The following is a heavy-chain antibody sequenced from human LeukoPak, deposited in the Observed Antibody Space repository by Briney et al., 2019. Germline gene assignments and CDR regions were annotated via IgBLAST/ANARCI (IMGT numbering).Heavy chain of an antibody. V-gene: IGHV4-38-2*01. CDR3: ARLRDLYNCLDP. Sequence: SETLSLTCAVSGYSINSGYYCGWIRQPPGKGLEWIGSISHSGSIYYNPSLKSRVTISVDTSKNQFSLKLSSVTAADTAVYYCARLRDLYNCLDPWGQGTLVTVSS. D-gene: IGHD5-24*01. J-gene: IGHJ5*02. CDR1: GYSINSGYY. CDR2: ISHSGSI.